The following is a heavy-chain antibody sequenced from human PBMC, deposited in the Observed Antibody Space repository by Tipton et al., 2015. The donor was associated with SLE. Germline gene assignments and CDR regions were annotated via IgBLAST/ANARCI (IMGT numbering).Heavy chain of an antibody. CDR2: INPSGGST. CDR1: GYTFTSYY. Sequence: QLVQSGAEVKKPGASVKVSCKASGYTFTSYYMHWVRQAPGQGLEWMGIINPSGGSTSYAQKLQGRVTMTTDTSTSTAYMELRSLRSDDTAVYYCARQPITCGGDCYFDYWGQGTLVTVSS. CDR3: ARQPITCGGDCYFDY. D-gene: IGHD2-21*01. V-gene: IGHV1-46*01. J-gene: IGHJ4*02.